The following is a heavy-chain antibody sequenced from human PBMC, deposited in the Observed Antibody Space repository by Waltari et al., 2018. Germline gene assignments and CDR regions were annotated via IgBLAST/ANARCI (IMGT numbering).Heavy chain of an antibody. CDR3: ARDQGPANFNWLDA. J-gene: IGHJ5*02. CDR1: GFTCGSFE. Sequence: EVRLVESGGTSVQPGGSLRLSCVASGFTCGSFEMNWVRQAPGKGPEWISYISSAARTIYYADSVKGRFTVSRDNGKNVLYLQMNNLRSEDTAMYYCARDQGPANFNWLDAWGQGTRVTVSS. V-gene: IGHV3-48*03. CDR2: ISSAARTI. D-gene: IGHD1-7*01.